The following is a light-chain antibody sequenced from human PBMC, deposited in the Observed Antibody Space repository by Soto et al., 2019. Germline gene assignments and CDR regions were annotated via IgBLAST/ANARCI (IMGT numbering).Light chain of an antibody. Sequence: EIVLTQSPGTLSLSPGERATLSCRASQSVTSSYLAWYQQKPGQAPRLLMYAASSRATGVPDRFSGSGSGTDFTLTISSLEPEDFAVYYCQQRSNWPRTFGQGTKVDI. J-gene: IGKJ1*01. CDR2: AAS. CDR1: QSVTSSY. CDR3: QQRSNWPRT. V-gene: IGKV3D-20*02.